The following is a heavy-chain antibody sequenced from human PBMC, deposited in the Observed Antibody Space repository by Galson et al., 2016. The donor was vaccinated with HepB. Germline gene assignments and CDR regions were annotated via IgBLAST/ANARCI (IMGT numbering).Heavy chain of an antibody. CDR1: GFIFRDHP. CDR2: IGPFPGQL. D-gene: IGHD5-12*01. V-gene: IGHV3-23*01. J-gene: IGHJ4*02. Sequence: SLRLSCAVSGFIFRDHPINWARQAPGKGLEWVSTIGPFPGQLRYADSVKGRFTISRDNDKDTVYLQMNSLRAEDKAVYYCVNWLSAHFDYWGQGALVTVSS. CDR3: VNWLSAHFDY.